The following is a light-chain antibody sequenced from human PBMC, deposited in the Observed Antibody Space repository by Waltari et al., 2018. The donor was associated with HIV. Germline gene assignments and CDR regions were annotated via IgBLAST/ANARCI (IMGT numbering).Light chain of an antibody. Sequence: SYVLTQPPSVSVAPRKTATVTCGGENTGRKRVRWYQQKPGQAPVLVIHYDTDRPSGIPERFSGSKSGNTATLTISRVEPGDEAAYHCQVGDGLNDHLFVFGKGTEVTVL. CDR2: YDT. CDR3: QVGDGLNDHLFV. V-gene: IGLV3-21*04. CDR1: NTGRKR. J-gene: IGLJ1*01.